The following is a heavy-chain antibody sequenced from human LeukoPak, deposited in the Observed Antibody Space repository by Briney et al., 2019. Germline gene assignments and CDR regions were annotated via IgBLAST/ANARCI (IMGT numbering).Heavy chain of an antibody. Sequence: KPGGSLRLSCLASGFTFSDYYMSWVRQAPGKGLEWISYMSSRGYPTYYAESVKGRFTISRDNAKNTLYLQMHNLRADDTAVYFCARVGIALTSPFDYWGLGTLVAVSS. J-gene: IGHJ4*02. V-gene: IGHV3-11*01. CDR1: GFTFSDYY. CDR2: MSSRGYPT. D-gene: IGHD1-1*01. CDR3: ARVGIALTSPFDY.